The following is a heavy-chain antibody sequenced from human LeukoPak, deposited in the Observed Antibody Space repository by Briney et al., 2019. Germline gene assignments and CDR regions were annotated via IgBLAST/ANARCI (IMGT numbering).Heavy chain of an antibody. CDR2: INPNSGGT. J-gene: IGHJ4*02. Sequence: AASVKVSCKASGGTFSSYAISWVRQAPGQGLEWMGWINPNSGGTNLAQKFQGSVTMTRDTSITTAYMELSRLRSDDTAVYYCARDASSSTTLDFWGQGTLVTVSS. CDR1: GGTFSSYA. V-gene: IGHV1-2*02. CDR3: ARDASSSTTLDF. D-gene: IGHD4-11*01.